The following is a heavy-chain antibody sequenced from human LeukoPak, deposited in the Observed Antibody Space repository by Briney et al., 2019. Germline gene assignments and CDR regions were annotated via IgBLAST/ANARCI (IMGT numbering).Heavy chain of an antibody. CDR1: GGSFSGYY. V-gene: IGHV4-34*01. CDR2: INHSGST. CDR3: ARGRRAAVRGVIKNNWFDP. Sequence: PSEILSLTCAVYGGSFSGYYWSWIRQPPGKGLEWIGEINHSGSTNYNPSLKSRVTISVDTSKNQFSLKLSSVTAADTAVYYCARGRRAAVRGVIKNNWFDPWGQGTLVTVSS. D-gene: IGHD3-10*01. J-gene: IGHJ5*02.